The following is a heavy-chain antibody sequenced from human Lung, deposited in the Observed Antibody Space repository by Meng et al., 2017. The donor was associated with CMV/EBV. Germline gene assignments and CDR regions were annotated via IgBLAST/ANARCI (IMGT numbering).Heavy chain of an antibody. CDR1: GFTFSGSA. V-gene: IGHV3-73*01. D-gene: IGHD6-13*01. J-gene: IGHJ4*02. CDR3: TRLTAADTSFDC. Sequence: GGSXRLSCAASGFTFSGSAIHWVRQASGKGLEWVGRIKTKADNYATAYAASLKGRFTISRDDSQNTAYLQMNSLKTEDTAVYYCTRLTAADTSFDCWGQGTXVTVSS. CDR2: IKTKADNYAT.